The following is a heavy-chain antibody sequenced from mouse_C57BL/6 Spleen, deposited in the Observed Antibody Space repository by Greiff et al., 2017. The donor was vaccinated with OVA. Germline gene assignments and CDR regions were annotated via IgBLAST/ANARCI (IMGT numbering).Heavy chain of an antibody. D-gene: IGHD2-1*01. Sequence: EVQLVESGGGLVKPGGSLKLSCAASGFTFSDYGMHWVRQAPEKGLEWVAYISSGSSTIYYADTVKGRFTISRDNAKNTLFLQMTSLRSEDTAMYYCARSYYGNLYAMDYWGQGTSVTVSS. V-gene: IGHV5-17*01. CDR3: ARSYYGNLYAMDY. CDR1: GFTFSDYG. J-gene: IGHJ4*01. CDR2: ISSGSSTI.